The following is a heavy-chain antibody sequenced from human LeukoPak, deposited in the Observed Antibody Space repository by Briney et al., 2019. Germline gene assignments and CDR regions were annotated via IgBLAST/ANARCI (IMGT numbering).Heavy chain of an antibody. J-gene: IGHJ4*02. D-gene: IGHD2-21*02. CDR3: AKEDPSAYCGGDCYPDFDY. V-gene: IGHV3-23*01. Sequence: GGSLRLSCAASGFTFSSYAMSWVRQAPGKGLEWVSAISGSGGSTYYADSVKGRFTISRDNSKNTLYLQMNSLRAEDTAIYYCAKEDPSAYCGGDCYPDFDYWGQGTLVTVSS. CDR2: ISGSGGST. CDR1: GFTFSSYA.